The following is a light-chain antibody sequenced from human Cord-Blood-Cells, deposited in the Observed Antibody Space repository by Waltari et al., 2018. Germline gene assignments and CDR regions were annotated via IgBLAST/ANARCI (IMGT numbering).Light chain of an antibody. Sequence: QSALTQPASVSGSPGQSITISCTGNSSDVGSYNLVSWYQQPHGNAPKLMIYEGSKRPPGFSNRFTGSTSGNSASLAISGLQADDEADYYYFSYAGSSTVVFGRGTKLTVL. J-gene: IGLJ2*01. V-gene: IGLV2-23*01. CDR1: SSDVGSYNL. CDR2: EGS. CDR3: FSYAGSSTVV.